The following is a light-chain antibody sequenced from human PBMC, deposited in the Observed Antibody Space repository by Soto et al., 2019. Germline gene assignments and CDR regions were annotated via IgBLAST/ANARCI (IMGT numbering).Light chain of an antibody. V-gene: IGLV2-14*03. Sequence: QSALTQPASVSGSPGQSITISCTGTSSDVVGYNSVSWYQHHPGKAPKLMIFDVSDRPSGVFSRFSGSKSGNTASLTISGLQAEDEADYYCSSYTTSSTPHYVFGPGTKVTVL. CDR1: SSDVVGYNS. CDR3: SSYTTSSTPHYV. CDR2: DVS. J-gene: IGLJ1*01.